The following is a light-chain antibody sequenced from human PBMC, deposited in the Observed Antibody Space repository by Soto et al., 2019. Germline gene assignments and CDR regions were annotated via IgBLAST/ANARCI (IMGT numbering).Light chain of an antibody. V-gene: IGLV1-36*01. CDR2: RNN. Sequence: SVLNQPPSVSGVPRQSVTISCSGSDSNIGNNAVNWYQLVPGKAPKVVIYRNNVVLSGVSDRFSGSKSGTSASLAISRLQSEDEADYYCAAWDDSLDAQVFGGGTKVTVL. J-gene: IGLJ3*02. CDR1: DSNIGNNA. CDR3: AAWDDSLDAQV.